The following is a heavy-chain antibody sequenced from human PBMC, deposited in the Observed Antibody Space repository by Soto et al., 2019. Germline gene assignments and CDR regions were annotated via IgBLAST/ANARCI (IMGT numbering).Heavy chain of an antibody. CDR2: IYYSGST. J-gene: IGHJ5*02. D-gene: IGHD6-13*01. CDR1: GGSISSGGYY. V-gene: IGHV4-31*03. Sequence: QVQLQESGPGLVKPSQTLSLTCTVSGGSISSGGYYWSWIRQHPGKGLEWIGYIYYSGSTYYNPSLKSRVTISVXXSXNXXSLKLSSVTAADTAVYYCARDRHSSSWFAGGWFDPWGQGTLVTVSS. CDR3: ARDRHSSSWFAGGWFDP.